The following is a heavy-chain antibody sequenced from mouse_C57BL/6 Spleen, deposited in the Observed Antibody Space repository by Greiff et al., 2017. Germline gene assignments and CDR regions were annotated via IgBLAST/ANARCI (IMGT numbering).Heavy chain of an antibody. D-gene: IGHD1-1*01. J-gene: IGHJ2*01. CDR1: GYAFSSSW. CDR3: ARKGYYGPFDY. Sequence: QVQLQQSGPELVKPGASVKISCKASGYAFSSSWMNWVKQRPGKGLEWIGRIYPGDGDTNYNGKFKGKATLTADKSSSTAYMQLSSLTSEDSAVYFCARKGYYGPFDYWGQGTTLTVSS. V-gene: IGHV1-82*01. CDR2: IYPGDGDT.